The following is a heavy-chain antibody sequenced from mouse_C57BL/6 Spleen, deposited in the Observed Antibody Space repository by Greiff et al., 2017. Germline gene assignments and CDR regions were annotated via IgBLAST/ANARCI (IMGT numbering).Heavy chain of an antibody. V-gene: IGHV1-69*01. Sequence: QVQLQQPGAELVMPGASVKLSCKASGYTFTSYLMHWVKQRPGQGLEWIGEIDPSDSYTNYNQKFKGKSTLTVDKSSSTAYMQLSSLTSEDSAVYYCARRNGNYAMDYWGQGTSVTVSS. CDR2: IDPSDSYT. CDR1: GYTFTSYL. CDR3: ARRNGNYAMDY. J-gene: IGHJ4*01.